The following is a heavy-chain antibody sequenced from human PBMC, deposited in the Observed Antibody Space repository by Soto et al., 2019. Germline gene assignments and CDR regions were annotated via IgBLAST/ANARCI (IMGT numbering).Heavy chain of an antibody. CDR2: ISSSSSYI. Sequence: GGSLRLSCAASGFTFSSYSMNWVRQAPGKGLEWVSSISSSSSYIYYADSVKGRFTISRDNAKNSLYLQMNSLRAEDTAVYYCATGPDSSSWSRDAFDIWGQGTMVTVSS. CDR3: ATGPDSSSWSRDAFDI. V-gene: IGHV3-21*01. J-gene: IGHJ3*02. CDR1: GFTFSSYS. D-gene: IGHD6-13*01.